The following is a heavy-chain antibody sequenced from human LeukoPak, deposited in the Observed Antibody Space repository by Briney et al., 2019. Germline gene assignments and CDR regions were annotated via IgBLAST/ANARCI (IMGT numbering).Heavy chain of an antibody. Sequence: ASVKVSCKASGYTFTNYDISWVRQATGQGLEWMRWMNPNSGNTDFAQKFQGRVTMTRNVSITTAYMELSALRSEDTAVYYCARGRGYDFWSNYYYFDYWGQGILVTVSS. CDR2: MNPNSGNT. J-gene: IGHJ4*02. CDR3: ARGRGYDFWSNYYYFDY. D-gene: IGHD3-3*01. CDR1: GYTFTNYD. V-gene: IGHV1-8*01.